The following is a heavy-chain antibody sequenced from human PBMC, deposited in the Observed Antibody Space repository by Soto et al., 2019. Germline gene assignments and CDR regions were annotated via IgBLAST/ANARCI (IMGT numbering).Heavy chain of an antibody. J-gene: IGHJ4*02. CDR3: DQGANIAPTTGYAFDT. Sequence: PSQTLSLTCAISGDSVSSNTASWNWIRQSPSRGLEWLGRTYFRSKWYNDYAVSVKSRIIINPDTSNNQFSLQLNSVTPEETAVSLRDQGANIAPTTGYAFDTWGQGIMVTVSS. D-gene: IGHD5-12*01. CDR2: TYFRSKWYN. CDR1: GDSVSSNTAS. V-gene: IGHV6-1*01.